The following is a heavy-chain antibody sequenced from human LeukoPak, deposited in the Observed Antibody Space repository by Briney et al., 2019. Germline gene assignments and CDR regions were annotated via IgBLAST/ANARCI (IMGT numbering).Heavy chain of an antibody. CDR1: GFTFSSYW. J-gene: IGHJ6*02. D-gene: IGHD6-19*01. CDR2: INSDGYSL. CDR3: ARGGLAGGMDV. Sequence: GGSLRLSCAASGFTFSSYWMHWVRQAPGEGLVGVSRINSDGYSLGYADSVKGRFTISRDNAKNTLHLQMNSLRDEDTAVYYCARGGLAGGMDVWGQGTTVTVSS. V-gene: IGHV3-74*01.